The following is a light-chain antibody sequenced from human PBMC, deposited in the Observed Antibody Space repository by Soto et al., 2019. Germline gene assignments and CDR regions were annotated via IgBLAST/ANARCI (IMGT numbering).Light chain of an antibody. CDR3: PQGYSSRWT. V-gene: IGKV1-39*01. CDR1: QNIRSY. J-gene: IGKJ1*01. Sequence: DIQMTQSPSSLSASVGDRVTITCRASQNIRSYLNWYQQKPGKAPQLLIYATSSLQTGVPSRFSASGSGTDFRIVIRELQPEDSATYYCPQGYSSRWTSGRGTNVEI. CDR2: ATS.